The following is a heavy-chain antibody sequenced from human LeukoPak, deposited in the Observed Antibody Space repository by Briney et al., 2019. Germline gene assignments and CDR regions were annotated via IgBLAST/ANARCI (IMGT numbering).Heavy chain of an antibody. CDR3: ATVLAAAGTLDY. CDR1: GYTLTELS. J-gene: IGHJ4*02. V-gene: IGHV1-24*01. D-gene: IGHD6-13*01. Sequence: AASAKVSCKVSGYTLTELSMHRVRQAPGKGLEWMGGFDPEDGETIYAQKFQGRVTMTEDTSTDTAYMELSSLRSEDTAVYYCATVLAAAGTLDYWGQGTLVTVSS. CDR2: FDPEDGET.